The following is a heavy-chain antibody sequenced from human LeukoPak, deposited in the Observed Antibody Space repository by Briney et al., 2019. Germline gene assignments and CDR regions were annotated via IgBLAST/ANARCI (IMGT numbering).Heavy chain of an antibody. D-gene: IGHD2/OR15-2a*01. V-gene: IGHV3-23*01. Sequence: VQPGGSLSLSCAGSGFTFSGSSMNWVRQVPGKGLEWVSGISGRGDKTYYADSVKGRFTISRDNSKNTLRLQMNSLRYEDTAVYFCAKRVQPIAGPFHRWGQGTLASVSS. CDR1: GFTFSGSS. CDR2: ISGRGDKT. CDR3: AKRVQPIAGPFHR. J-gene: IGHJ5*02.